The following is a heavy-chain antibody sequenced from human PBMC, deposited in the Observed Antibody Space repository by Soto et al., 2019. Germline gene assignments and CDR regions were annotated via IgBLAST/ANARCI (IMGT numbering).Heavy chain of an antibody. Sequence: GASVKVSCKASGYTFTSYAMHWVRQAPGQRLEWMGWINAGNGDTKYSQKFQGRVTITRDTSASTAYMELSSLRSEDTAVYYCARDPYSGYSFRVYYYGMVVWGQGTTVTVSS. CDR2: INAGNGDT. CDR3: ARDPYSGYSFRVYYYGMVV. CDR1: GYTFTSYA. J-gene: IGHJ6*02. D-gene: IGHD3-10*02. V-gene: IGHV1-3*01.